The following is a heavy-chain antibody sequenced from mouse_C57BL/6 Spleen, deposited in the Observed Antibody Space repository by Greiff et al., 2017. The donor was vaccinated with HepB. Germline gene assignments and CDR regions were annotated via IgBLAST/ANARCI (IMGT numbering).Heavy chain of an antibody. CDR2: IYPGDGDT. J-gene: IGHJ4*01. V-gene: IGHV1-82*01. D-gene: IGHD2-12*01. CDR1: GYAFSSSW. CDR3: ARKRQGGAMDY. Sequence: QVQLQQSGPELVKPGASVKISCKASGYAFSSSWMNWVKQRPGKGLEWIGRIYPGDGDTNYNGKFKGKATLTADKSSSTAYMQLSSLTSEDSAVYFCARKRQGGAMDYWGQGTSVTVSS.